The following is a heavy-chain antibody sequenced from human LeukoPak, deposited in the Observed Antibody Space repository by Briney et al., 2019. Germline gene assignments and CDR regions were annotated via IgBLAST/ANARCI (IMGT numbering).Heavy chain of an antibody. CDR1: GHTFTTYA. Sequence: GASVTVSCKASGHTFTTYAITWVRQAPGQGLEWMGWISASNGNTNFAQNLQGRLTMTTDTSTSTAYMEVSSLRSDDTAVYYCARELINFHDHTNTGFFDSWGQGTLVTVSS. J-gene: IGHJ4*02. V-gene: IGHV1-18*01. CDR2: ISASNGNT. D-gene: IGHD1-14*01. CDR3: ARELINFHDHTNTGFFDS.